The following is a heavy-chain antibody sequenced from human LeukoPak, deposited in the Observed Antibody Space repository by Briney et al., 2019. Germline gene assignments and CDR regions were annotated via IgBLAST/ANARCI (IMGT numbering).Heavy chain of an antibody. Sequence: SETLSLTCAVYGGSFSGYYWSWIRQPPGKGLEWIGEINHSGSTNYNPSLKSRVTISVDTSKNQFSLKLSSVTAADTAVYYCAAGGYDTSGYSSSWVDYWGQGTLVTVSS. D-gene: IGHD3-22*01. V-gene: IGHV4-34*01. J-gene: IGHJ4*02. CDR3: AAGGYDTSGYSSSWVDY. CDR2: INHSGST. CDR1: GGSFSGYY.